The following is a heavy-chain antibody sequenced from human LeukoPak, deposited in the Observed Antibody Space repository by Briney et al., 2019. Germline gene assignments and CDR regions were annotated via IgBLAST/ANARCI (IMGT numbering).Heavy chain of an antibody. V-gene: IGHV4-4*07. CDR1: GASISGFY. D-gene: IGHD4-17*01. Sequence: SQTLSLTCIVSGASISGFYCSWIRQPAGKGLEWIGRIYPSGGTNYNPSLKRRITMSTDTSKNHSSLKLRSVTAADTAVYYCAREYGDLDYWGQGTLVTVSS. J-gene: IGHJ4*02. CDR2: IYPSGGT. CDR3: AREYGDLDY.